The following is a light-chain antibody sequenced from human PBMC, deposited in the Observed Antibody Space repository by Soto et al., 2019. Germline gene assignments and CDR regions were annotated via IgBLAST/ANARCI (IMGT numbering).Light chain of an antibody. Sequence: EIVLTQSPGTLSLSPGERATLSCRASQSVNSNYLAWYQQKSGQAPRLLIYGASSRATGIPDKFSGSGSGTDFPLTISRLDPEDFAAYYCQQYGSSPITFGQGTRLEIK. J-gene: IGKJ5*01. V-gene: IGKV3-20*01. CDR2: GAS. CDR1: QSVNSNY. CDR3: QQYGSSPIT.